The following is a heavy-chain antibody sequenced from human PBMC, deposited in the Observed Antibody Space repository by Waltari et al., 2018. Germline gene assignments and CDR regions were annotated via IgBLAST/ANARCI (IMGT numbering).Heavy chain of an antibody. CDR2: ISSSSSTI. D-gene: IGHD6-13*01. J-gene: IGHJ4*02. CDR3: AKPQDRGSSWLDY. Sequence: EVQLVESGGGLVQPGGSLRLSCAASGFTFSSYSMHWVRQAPGKGLEWVSYISSSSSTIYYADSVKGRFTISRDNSKNTLYLQMNSLRAEDTAVYYCAKPQDRGSSWLDYWGQGTLVTVSS. V-gene: IGHV3-48*01. CDR1: GFTFSSYS.